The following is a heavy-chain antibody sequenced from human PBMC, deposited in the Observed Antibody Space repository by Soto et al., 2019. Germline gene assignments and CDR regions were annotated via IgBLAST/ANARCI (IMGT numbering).Heavy chain of an antibody. J-gene: IGHJ5*02. D-gene: IGHD6-13*01. CDR2: INPSGGST. CDR3: ARGKAAAGTGWFHP. CDR1: GSTFTSYY. Sequence: ASVKVSCKASGSTFTSYYMHWVRQAPGQGLEWMGIINPSGGSTSYAQKFQGRVTMTRDTSKSTVYMELRSLRSEGTAVYYCARGKAAAGTGWFHPWGQGTLVTVSP. V-gene: IGHV1-46*01.